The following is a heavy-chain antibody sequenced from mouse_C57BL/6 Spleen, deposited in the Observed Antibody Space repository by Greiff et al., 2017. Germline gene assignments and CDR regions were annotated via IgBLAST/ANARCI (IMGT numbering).Heavy chain of an antibody. J-gene: IGHJ3*01. CDR2: INPNNGGT. CDR1: GYTFTDYY. CDR3: ASYSNSWFAC. V-gene: IGHV1-26*01. Sequence: VQLQQSGPELVKPGASVKISCKASGYTFTDYYMNWVKQSHGKSLEWIGDINPNNGGTSYTQKFKGKATLTVDKSSTTAYMDLLNLTSEDSAVYYCASYSNSWFACWGQGTLVTVSA. D-gene: IGHD2-5*01.